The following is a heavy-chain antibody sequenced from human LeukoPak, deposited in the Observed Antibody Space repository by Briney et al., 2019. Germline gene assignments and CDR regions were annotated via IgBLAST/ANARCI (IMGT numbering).Heavy chain of an antibody. D-gene: IGHD6-19*01. CDR3: AVSSGWTAGAFDI. CDR2: IYYSGST. J-gene: IGHJ3*02. Sequence: SETLSLTCTVSGGSISSGGYYWSWIRQHPGKGLEWIGYIYYSGSTYYNPSLKSRVTISVDTSKNQFSLKLSSVTAADTAVYYCAVSSGWTAGAFDIWGQGTMVTVSS. V-gene: IGHV4-31*03. CDR1: GGSISSGGYY.